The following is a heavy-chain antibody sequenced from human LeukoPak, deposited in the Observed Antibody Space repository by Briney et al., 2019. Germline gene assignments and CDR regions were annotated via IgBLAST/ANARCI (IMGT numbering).Heavy chain of an antibody. CDR2: INPNSGGT. V-gene: IGHV1-2*02. Sequence: ASVKVSCKASGYTFTGYYMHWVRRAPGQGLEWMGWINPNSGGTNYAQKFQGRVTMTRDTSISTAYMELSRLRSDDTAVYYCARTAKGFYYGMDVWGQGTTVTVSS. D-gene: IGHD6-25*01. J-gene: IGHJ6*02. CDR1: GYTFTGYY. CDR3: ARTAKGFYYGMDV.